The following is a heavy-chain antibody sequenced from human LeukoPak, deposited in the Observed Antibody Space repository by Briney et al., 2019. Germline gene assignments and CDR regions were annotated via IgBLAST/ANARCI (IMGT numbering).Heavy chain of an antibody. D-gene: IGHD2-2*02. V-gene: IGHV3-23*01. CDR3: AKAHCSSTSCYSYYMDV. CDR1: GFTFSSYA. Sequence: PGGSLRLSCAASGFTFSSYAMSWVRQAPGKGLEWVSAISGSGGSTYYADSVKGRFTISRDNSKNTLYLQMNSLRAEDTAVYYCAKAHCSSTSCYSYYMDVWGKGTTVTVSS. J-gene: IGHJ6*03. CDR2: ISGSGGST.